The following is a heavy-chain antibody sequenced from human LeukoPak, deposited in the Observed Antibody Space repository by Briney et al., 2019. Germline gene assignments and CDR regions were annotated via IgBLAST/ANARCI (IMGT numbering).Heavy chain of an antibody. CDR1: GFTFDDYA. Sequence: GGSLRLSCAASGFTFDDYAMHWVRQAPGKGLEWVSGISWNSGSIGYADSVKGRFTISRDNAKNSLYLQMNSLKPEDTALYYCAKAIVATIPYIDYWGQGTLVTVSS. V-gene: IGHV3-9*01. J-gene: IGHJ4*02. CDR2: ISWNSGSI. CDR3: AKAIVATIPYIDY. D-gene: IGHD5-12*01.